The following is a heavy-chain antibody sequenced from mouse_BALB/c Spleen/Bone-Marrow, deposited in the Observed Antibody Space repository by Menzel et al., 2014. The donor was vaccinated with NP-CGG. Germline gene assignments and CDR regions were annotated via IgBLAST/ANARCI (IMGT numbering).Heavy chain of an antibody. J-gene: IGHJ2*01. CDR2: VNPNNDGT. CDR1: GYSFTGYY. V-gene: IGHV1-18*01. CDR3: ARRDYGDY. Sequence: VQLKESGPNLMKPGASVKISCKASGYSFTGYYMHWVKQSHGKSLEWIGRVNPNNDGTTYTQKFKGKAILTVDKSSSTAYMELRSLTSEDSAVYYCARRDYGDYWGQGTTLTVSS. D-gene: IGHD1-1*02.